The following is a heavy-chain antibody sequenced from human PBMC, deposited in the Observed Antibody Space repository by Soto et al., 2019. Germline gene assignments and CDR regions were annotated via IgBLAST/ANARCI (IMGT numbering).Heavy chain of an antibody. CDR3: ARRHGPFDF. V-gene: IGHV4-59*01. J-gene: IGHJ4*02. Sequence: SETLSLTCTVSGGSISSYYWSWIRQPPGKGLEWIGCIHYSRNTNYNPSLKSRVTISVDTSKNQFSLKLSSVTAADTAVYYCARRHGPFDFWGQGTLVTVSS. CDR1: GGSISSYY. CDR2: IHYSRNT.